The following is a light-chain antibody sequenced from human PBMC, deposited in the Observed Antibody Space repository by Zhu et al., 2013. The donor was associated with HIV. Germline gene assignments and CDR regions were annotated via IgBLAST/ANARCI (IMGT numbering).Light chain of an antibody. CDR3: CSYSGGSIWM. CDR2: DVS. Sequence: QSALTQPRSVSGSPGQSVTISCTGTSSDVGGYNYVSWYQQHPGKAPKLMIYDVSKRPSGVPDRFSGSKSGNTASLTISGLQAEDEADYYCCSYSGGSIWMFGGGTKLTVL. CDR1: SSDVGGYNY. J-gene: IGLJ3*02. V-gene: IGLV2-11*01.